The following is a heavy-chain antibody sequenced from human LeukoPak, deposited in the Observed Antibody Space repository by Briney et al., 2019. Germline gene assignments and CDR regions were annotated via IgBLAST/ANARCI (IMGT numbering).Heavy chain of an antibody. V-gene: IGHV4-59*08. CDR2: IYYSGSI. J-gene: IGHJ4*02. CDR3: ARYSGSYSGFDY. Sequence: PSETLSLTCTVSGGSISSYYWSWIRQPPGKGLEWIGYIYYSGSIHYNPSLKSRVTISVDTSKTQFSLKLRSVTAADTAVYYCARYSGSYSGFDYWGQGTLVTVSS. CDR1: GGSISSYY. D-gene: IGHD1-26*01.